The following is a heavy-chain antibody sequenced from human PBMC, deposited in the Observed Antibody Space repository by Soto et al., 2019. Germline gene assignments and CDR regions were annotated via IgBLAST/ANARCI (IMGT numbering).Heavy chain of an antibody. Sequence: QVQLVQSGAEVKKPGSSVKVSCKASGGTFSSYTISWVRQAPGQGLEWMGRIIPILGIANYAQKVQGRVTITADKSTSTDYMELSSLRPEDTAVYYCARDEEWDYXXXFRRGMDVWGQGTTVTVSS. J-gene: IGHJ6*02. V-gene: IGHV1-69*08. CDR1: GGTFSSYT. CDR3: ARDEEWDYXXXFRRGMDV. CDR2: IIPILGIA. D-gene: IGHD1-26*01.